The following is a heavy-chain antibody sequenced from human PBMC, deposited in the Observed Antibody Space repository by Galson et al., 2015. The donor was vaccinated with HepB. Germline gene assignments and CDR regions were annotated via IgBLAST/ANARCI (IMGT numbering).Heavy chain of an antibody. J-gene: IGHJ6*02. CDR1: GFTFSSYG. CDR3: ARTYGSGSPPYYYGMDV. CDR2: ISYDGSNK. V-gene: IGHV3-30*03. Sequence: SLRLSCAASGFTFSSYGMHWVRQAPGKGLEWVAVISYDGSNKYYADSVKGRFTISRDNSKNTLYLQMNSLRAEDTAVYYCARTYGSGSPPYYYGMDVWGQGTTVTVSS. D-gene: IGHD3-10*01.